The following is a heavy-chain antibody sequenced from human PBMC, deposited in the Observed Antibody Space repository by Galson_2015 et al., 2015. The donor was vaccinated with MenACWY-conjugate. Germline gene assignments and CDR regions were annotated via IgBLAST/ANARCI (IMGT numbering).Heavy chain of an antibody. J-gene: IGHJ4*02. Sequence: SLRLSCAASGFTFSGYAMSWVRQAPGKGLEWVSAISGSGGSTYYADSVKGRFTISRDNSKNTLYLQMNSLRAEDTAVYYCAKTTGRIAVSGTDYWGQGTQVTVSS. CDR1: GFTFSGYA. V-gene: IGHV3-23*01. D-gene: IGHD6-19*01. CDR3: AKTTGRIAVSGTDY. CDR2: ISGSGGST.